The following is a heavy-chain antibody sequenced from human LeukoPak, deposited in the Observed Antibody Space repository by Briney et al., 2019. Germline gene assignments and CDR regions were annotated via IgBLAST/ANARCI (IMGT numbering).Heavy chain of an antibody. J-gene: IGHJ4*02. Sequence: TGYGPSFQGQVTISADKSISTAYLQWSSLKASDTAMYYCARRGDFDYWGQGTLVTVSS. V-gene: IGHV5-51*01. CDR2: T. CDR3: ARRGDFDY.